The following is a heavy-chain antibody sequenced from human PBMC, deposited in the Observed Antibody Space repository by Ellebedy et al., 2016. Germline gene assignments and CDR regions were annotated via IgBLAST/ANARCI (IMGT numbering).Heavy chain of an antibody. CDR3: AHSTRQGVGIYYFDY. V-gene: IGHV2-5*01. CDR2: IYWNDVQ. J-gene: IGHJ4*02. D-gene: IGHD6-13*01. CDR1: GFSLSTSGTT. Sequence: SGPTLVKPTQTLTLTCTFSGFSLSTSGTTVGWVRQPPGEALEWLTFIYWNDVQRYRPSLSNRLTITKDTSKNQVVLTLTNVDPVDTATYYCAHSTRQGVGIYYFDYWGQGTLVTVSS.